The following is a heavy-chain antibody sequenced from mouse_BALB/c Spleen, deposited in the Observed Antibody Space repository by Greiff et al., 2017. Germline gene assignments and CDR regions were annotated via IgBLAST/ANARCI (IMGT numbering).Heavy chain of an antibody. CDR2: IYPSDSYT. CDR3: STARAGFAY. D-gene: IGHD3-2*01. CDR1: GYTFTSYW. V-gene: IGHV1-69*02. J-gene: IGHJ3*01. Sequence: QVQLQQPGAELVRPGASVKLSCKASGYTFTSYWINWVKQRPGQGLEWIGNIYPSDSYTNYNQKFKDKATLTVDKSSSTAYMQLSSPTSEDSAVYYCSTARAGFAYWGQGTLVTVSA.